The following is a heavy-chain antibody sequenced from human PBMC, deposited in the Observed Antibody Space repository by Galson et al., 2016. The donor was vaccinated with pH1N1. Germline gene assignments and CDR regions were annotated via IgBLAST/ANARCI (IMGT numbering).Heavy chain of an antibody. CDR3: AREDWSYGDTYYCGMDV. Sequence: SLRLSCAASGFNFDTFAMHWVRQTPGKGLEWVAFISYNGHDQSYADSLKGRFTVSRDNSKNTLYLQMNSLRAEDTALYYCAREDWSYGDTYYCGMDVWGQGTTVTVSS. D-gene: IGHD4-17*01. CDR2: ISYNGHDQ. CDR1: GFNFDTFA. V-gene: IGHV3-30-3*01. J-gene: IGHJ6*02.